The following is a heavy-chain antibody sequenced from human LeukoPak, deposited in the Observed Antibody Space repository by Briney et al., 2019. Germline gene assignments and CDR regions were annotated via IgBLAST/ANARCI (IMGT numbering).Heavy chain of an antibody. CDR1: GGSFSGYY. Sequence: SETLSLTCAVYGGSFSGYYWSWIRQPPGKGLEWIGEINHSGSTNYNPSLKSRVTISVDTSKNQFSLKLSSVTAADTAVYYCARDLQVEILGPDAFDIWGQGTMVTVSS. D-gene: IGHD5-24*01. V-gene: IGHV4-34*01. CDR2: INHSGST. CDR3: ARDLQVEILGPDAFDI. J-gene: IGHJ3*02.